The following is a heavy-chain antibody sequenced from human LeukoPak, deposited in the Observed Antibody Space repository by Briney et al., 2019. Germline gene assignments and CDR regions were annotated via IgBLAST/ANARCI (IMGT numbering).Heavy chain of an antibody. D-gene: IGHD1-26*01. CDR3: ARASGSYWWFDS. CDR2: VNPNSGDT. CDR1: GYTPTGDY. Sequence: GSLKVSYTASGYTPTGDYLQGVRHTPRQRLEWMGCVNPNSGDTNYAQKFQGSVTMTRDTSISTVYMELSRLRSDDTAVYYCARASGSYWWFDSWGQGTMVTVSS. J-gene: IGHJ5*01. V-gene: IGHV1-2*02.